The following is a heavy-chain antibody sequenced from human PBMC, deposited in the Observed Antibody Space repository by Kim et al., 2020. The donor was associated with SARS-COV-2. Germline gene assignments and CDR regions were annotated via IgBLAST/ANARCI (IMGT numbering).Heavy chain of an antibody. D-gene: IGHD1-20*01. J-gene: IGHJ4*02. CDR2: TT. Sequence: TTDYAGRVKGRFASSRDDSKNTLYLQMSSRKTEDTAVYYCTTDNWKGFDYWGQGTLVTVSS. CDR3: TTDNWKGFDY. V-gene: IGHV3-15*01.